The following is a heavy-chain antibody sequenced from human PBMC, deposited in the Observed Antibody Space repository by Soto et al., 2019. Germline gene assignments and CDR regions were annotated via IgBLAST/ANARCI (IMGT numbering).Heavy chain of an antibody. CDR1: GFIFTTSD. J-gene: IGHJ4*02. CDR3: ARGGGGDHGY. D-gene: IGHD2-21*02. V-gene: IGHV3-23*04. CDR2: ITTTGDTT. Sequence: QLVESEGGLVQPGGSLRLSCEASGFIFTTSDMSWVRQAPGKGLEWVSSITTTGDTTHYADSVRGRFTISRDNARKTGYLEMNSLRVDDRAVYYWARGGGGDHGYWGQGTLVAVSS.